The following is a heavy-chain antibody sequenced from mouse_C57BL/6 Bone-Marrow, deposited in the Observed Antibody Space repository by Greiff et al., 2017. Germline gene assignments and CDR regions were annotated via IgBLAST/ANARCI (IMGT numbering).Heavy chain of an antibody. V-gene: IGHV5-15*04. J-gene: IGHJ3*01. CDR2: ISNLAYSI. D-gene: IGHD2-1*01. Sequence: EVKVEESGGGLVQPGGSLKLSCAASGFTFSDYGMAWVRQAPRKGHEWVAFISNLAYSIYYADTVTGRFTISRENAKNTLYLELSSLRSEDTAMYYCARIYYGNQAWFAYWGQGTLVTVSA. CDR1: GFTFSDYG. CDR3: ARIYYGNQAWFAY.